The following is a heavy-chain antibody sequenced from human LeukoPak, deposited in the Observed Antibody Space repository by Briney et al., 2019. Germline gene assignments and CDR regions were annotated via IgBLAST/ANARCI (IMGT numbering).Heavy chain of an antibody. CDR3: AIVYCSSTSCSFDY. CDR1: GYTLTGYY. D-gene: IGHD2-2*01. J-gene: IGHJ4*02. CDR2: ITSNSGGT. Sequence: ASVKFPCTASGYTLTGYYMHWVGQAPVQGREWIGRITSNSGGTNYAQKFQGRVAITRDTYIRTAYMELSRLRSDDTAVYYCAIVYCSSTSCSFDYWGQGTLVTVSS. V-gene: IGHV1-2*06.